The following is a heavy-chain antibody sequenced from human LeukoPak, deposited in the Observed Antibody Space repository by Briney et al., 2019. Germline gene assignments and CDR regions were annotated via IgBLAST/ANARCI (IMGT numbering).Heavy chain of an antibody. J-gene: IGHJ4*02. CDR2: IYTSGST. D-gene: IGHD3-9*01. Sequence: SETLSLTCTVSGGSISSYYWSWIRQPAGKGLEWIGRIYTSGSTNYNPSLKSRVTMSVDTSKNQFSLKLSSVTAADTAVYYCARENYLTGYFYYFDYWGQGTLVTVSS. CDR1: GGSISSYY. CDR3: ARENYLTGYFYYFDY. V-gene: IGHV4-4*07.